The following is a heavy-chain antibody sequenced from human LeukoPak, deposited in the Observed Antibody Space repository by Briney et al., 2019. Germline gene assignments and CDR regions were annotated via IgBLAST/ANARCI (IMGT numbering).Heavy chain of an antibody. Sequence: GGSLRLSCAASGFIFSSYWMSWVRQAPGKGLEWVSSISSSSSYIYYADSVKGRFTISRDNAKNSLYLQMNSLRAEDTAVYYCARNHITMVRGVIRREEFDYWGQGTLVTVSS. D-gene: IGHD3-10*01. V-gene: IGHV3-21*01. CDR3: ARNHITMVRGVIRREEFDY. J-gene: IGHJ4*02. CDR1: GFIFSSYW. CDR2: ISSSSSYI.